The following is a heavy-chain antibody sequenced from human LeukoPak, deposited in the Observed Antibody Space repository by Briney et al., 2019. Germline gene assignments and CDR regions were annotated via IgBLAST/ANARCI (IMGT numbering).Heavy chain of an antibody. V-gene: IGHV1-18*01. CDR2: ISAYNGNT. Sequence: ASVKVSCKASGYTFTSYGISWVRQAPGQGLEWMGWISAYNGNTNYAQKLQGRVTMTTDTSTSTAYMELRSLRSDDTAVYYCARDQHRGIVGATPHAGYSRQGALVTVSS. D-gene: IGHD1-26*01. CDR3: ARDQHRGIVGATPHAGY. J-gene: IGHJ4*02. CDR1: GYTFTSYG.